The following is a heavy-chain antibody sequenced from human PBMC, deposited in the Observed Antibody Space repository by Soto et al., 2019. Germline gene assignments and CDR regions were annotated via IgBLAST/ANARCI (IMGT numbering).Heavy chain of an antibody. CDR2: ISGSGGST. J-gene: IGHJ5*02. CDR3: AKDGGYYYDSSGEDL. Sequence: GGSLRLSCAASGFTFSSYAMSWVRQAPGKGLEWVSAISGSGGSTYYADSVKGRFTISRDNSKNTLYLQMNSLRAEDTAVYYCAKDGGYYYDSSGEDLWGQGTLVTVSS. D-gene: IGHD3-22*01. CDR1: GFTFSSYA. V-gene: IGHV3-23*01.